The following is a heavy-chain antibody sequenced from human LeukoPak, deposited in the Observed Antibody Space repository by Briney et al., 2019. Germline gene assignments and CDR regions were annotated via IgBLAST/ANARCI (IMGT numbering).Heavy chain of an antibody. V-gene: IGHV4-61*02. D-gene: IGHD6-19*01. CDR1: GGSISSGSYY. Sequence: SQTLSLTCTVSGGSISSGSYYWSWIRQPAGKGLEWIGRIYTSGSTNYNPSLKSRVTISVDTSKNQFSLKLSSVTAADTAVYYCAREASIAVAGTLDYWGQGTLVTVSS. CDR2: IYTSGST. J-gene: IGHJ4*02. CDR3: AREASIAVAGTLDY.